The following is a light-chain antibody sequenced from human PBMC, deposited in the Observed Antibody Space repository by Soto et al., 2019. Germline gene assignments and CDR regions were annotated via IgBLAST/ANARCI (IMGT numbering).Light chain of an antibody. CDR3: QQDGSSRT. V-gene: IGKV3-20*01. CDR1: QSVSSNN. J-gene: IGKJ1*01. CDR2: GTS. Sequence: EIVLTQSPGTLCLSPGERATLLCRASQSVSSNNLACCQQNAGEVPRLLIYGTSTRATGFPDGSSGSGSGTDFTLIISRLEPEDFAVYYCQQDGSSRTFGQGTKVDIK.